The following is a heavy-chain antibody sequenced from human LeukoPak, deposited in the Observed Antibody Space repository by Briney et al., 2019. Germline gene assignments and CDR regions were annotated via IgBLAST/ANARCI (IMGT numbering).Heavy chain of an antibody. CDR1: GFTFSSYA. V-gene: IGHV3-23*01. D-gene: IGHD3-3*01. CDR3: AKDWRPIGEYYFDY. J-gene: IGHJ4*02. CDR2: ISGCGGST. Sequence: GGSLRLSCAASGFTFSSYAMKWVRQASGKWLVWVSAISGCGGSTYYADTVLGRFTISRFNSMNMLYLQMNSLRAEDTAVYYCAKDWRPIGEYYFDYWGQGTLVTVSS.